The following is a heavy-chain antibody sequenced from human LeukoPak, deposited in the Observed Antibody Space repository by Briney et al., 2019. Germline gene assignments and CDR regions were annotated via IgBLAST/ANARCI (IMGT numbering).Heavy chain of an antibody. Sequence: ASVKVSCKASGYTFTSNYIHWVRQAPGQGLEWMGMIYPRDGSTSYAQKFQGRVTMTRDTSTSTVYMELSSLRSEDTAVYYCASPAVAAPWGAFDIWGQGTMVTVSS. V-gene: IGHV1-46*01. CDR1: GYTFTSNY. J-gene: IGHJ3*02. D-gene: IGHD6-19*01. CDR3: ASPAVAAPWGAFDI. CDR2: IYPRDGST.